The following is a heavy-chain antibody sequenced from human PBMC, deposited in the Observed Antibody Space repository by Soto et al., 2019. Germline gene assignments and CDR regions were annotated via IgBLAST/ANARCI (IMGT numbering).Heavy chain of an antibody. Sequence: QVQLVQSGAEVKKPESSVKVSCTAPGGTFSTYAISWVRQAPGQGLEWMGGIIPMVGTANYAQRFQDRVTITADESTNTVYMELSSLRSEDTAVYFCASGIQLWLRRINNGYSGWGQGTLVTVSS. V-gene: IGHV1-69*12. CDR2: IIPMVGTA. CDR1: GGTFSTYA. CDR3: ASGIQLWLRRINNGYSG. D-gene: IGHD5-18*01. J-gene: IGHJ4*02.